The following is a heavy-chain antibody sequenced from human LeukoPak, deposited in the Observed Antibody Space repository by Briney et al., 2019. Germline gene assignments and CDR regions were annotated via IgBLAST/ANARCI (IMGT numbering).Heavy chain of an antibody. CDR1: GGSISSGDYY. D-gene: IGHD3-3*01. CDR3: ARAYDFWSGYHRGGFDY. V-gene: IGHV4-30-4*08. Sequence: SETLSLTCTVSGGSISSGDYYWSWIRQPPGKGLEWIGYIYYSGSTYYNPSLKSRVTISVDTPKNQFSLKLSSVTAADTAVYYCARAYDFWSGYHRGGFDYWGQGTLVTVSS. J-gene: IGHJ4*02. CDR2: IYYSGST.